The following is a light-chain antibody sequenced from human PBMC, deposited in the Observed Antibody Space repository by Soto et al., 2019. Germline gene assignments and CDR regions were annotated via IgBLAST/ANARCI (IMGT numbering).Light chain of an antibody. CDR1: QSVSS. V-gene: IGKV3-20*01. J-gene: IGKJ1*01. CDR2: GAS. Sequence: EIVLTQSPGTLSLSPGERATLSCRASQSVSSLAWYQQKPGQAPRLLIYGASSGATGIPDRFSASGSGTDFILTISRLEPEDFAVYYCQQYGSSPRTFGQGTRLEIK. CDR3: QQYGSSPRT.